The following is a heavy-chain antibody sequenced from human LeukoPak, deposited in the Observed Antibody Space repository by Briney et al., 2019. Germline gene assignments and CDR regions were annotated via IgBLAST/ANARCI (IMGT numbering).Heavy chain of an antibody. CDR1: GDSISSSSYY. D-gene: IGHD3-10*01. CDR3: ARGSDYYGSGSRWFDP. J-gene: IGHJ5*02. V-gene: IGHV4-39*07. Sequence: SETLSLACTVSGDSISSSSYYWGWIRQPPGKGLEWIGNIYYSGSTNYNPSLKSRVTISVDTSKDQFSLKLSSVTAADTAVYYCARGSDYYGSGSRWFDPWGQGTLVTVS. CDR2: IYYSGST.